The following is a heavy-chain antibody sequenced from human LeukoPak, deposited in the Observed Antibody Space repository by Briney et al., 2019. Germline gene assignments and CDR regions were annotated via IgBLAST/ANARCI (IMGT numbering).Heavy chain of an antibody. CDR1: GFTFSSYA. CDR3: ARDYVWGSYRYFDY. J-gene: IGHJ4*02. V-gene: IGHV3-30-3*01. CDR2: ISYDGSNK. Sequence: PGGSLRLSCAASGFTFSSYAMHWVRQAPGKGLEWVAVISYDGSNKYYADSVKGRFTISRDNSKNTLYLQMNSLRAEDTAVYYCARDYVWGSYRYFDYWGQGTLVTVSS. D-gene: IGHD3-16*02.